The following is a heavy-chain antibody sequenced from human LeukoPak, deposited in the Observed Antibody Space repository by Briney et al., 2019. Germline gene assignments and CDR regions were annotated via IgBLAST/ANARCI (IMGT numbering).Heavy chain of an antibody. V-gene: IGHV4-4*07. CDR1: GGSISSNY. CDR2: IYISGST. D-gene: IGHD4-17*01. J-gene: IGHJ6*03. CDR3: AREPTVTLWDYYMDV. Sequence: SETPSLTCTVSGGSISSNYWSWIRQPAGKGLEWIGRIYISGSTNYNPSLKSRVTMSVDTSKNQFPLNLSSVTAADTAVYYCAREPTVTLWDYYMDVWGKGTTVTISS.